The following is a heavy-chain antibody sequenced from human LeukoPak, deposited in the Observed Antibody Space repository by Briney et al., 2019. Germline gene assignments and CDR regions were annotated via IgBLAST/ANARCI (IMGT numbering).Heavy chain of an antibody. CDR2: IYTSGST. V-gene: IGHV4-4*07. CDR1: GGSISSYY. CDR3: ARDYYDILTGSGPNWFDP. Sequence: PSETLSLTCTVSGGSISSYYWSWIRQPAGKGLEWIGRIYTSGSTNYNPSLESRVTMSVDTSKNQFSLKLSSVTAADTAVYYCARDYYDILTGSGPNWFDPWGQGTLVTVSS. J-gene: IGHJ5*02. D-gene: IGHD3-9*01.